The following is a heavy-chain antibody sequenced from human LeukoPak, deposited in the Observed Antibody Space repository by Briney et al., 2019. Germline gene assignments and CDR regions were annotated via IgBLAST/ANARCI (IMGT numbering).Heavy chain of an antibody. V-gene: IGHV4-34*01. D-gene: IGHD3-3*01. CDR2: INHSGST. CDR1: GGSFSGYY. J-gene: IGHJ4*02. CDR3: ARGTRDITIFGVVDY. Sequence: SETLSLTCAVYGGSFSGYYWSWIRQPPGKGLEWIGEINHSGSTNYNPSLKSRVTISVDTSKNQFSLKLSSVTAADTAVYYCARGTRDITIFGVVDYWDQGTLVTVSS.